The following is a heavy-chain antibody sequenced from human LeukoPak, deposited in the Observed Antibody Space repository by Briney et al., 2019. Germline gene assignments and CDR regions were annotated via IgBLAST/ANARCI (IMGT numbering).Heavy chain of an antibody. J-gene: IGHJ4*02. CDR1: GFTFSSHG. V-gene: IGHV3-33*01. CDR2: IWYDGINK. Sequence: GGSLRLSCTASGFTFSSHGMHWVRQAPGKGLEWEAVIWYDGINKYYADSVKGRFTISRDNSKNTVNLQMNSLRADDTAVYYCARGGDYGDYWGQGTLVTVSS. D-gene: IGHD2-15*01. CDR3: ARGGDYGDY.